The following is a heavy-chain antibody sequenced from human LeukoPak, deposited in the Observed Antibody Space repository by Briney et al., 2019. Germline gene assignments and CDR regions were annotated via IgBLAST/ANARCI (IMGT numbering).Heavy chain of an antibody. CDR1: GGSFSGYY. CDR3: ARGNRLGRYSSSWYF. J-gene: IGHJ4*02. V-gene: IGHV4-34*01. D-gene: IGHD6-13*01. CDR2: INHSGST. Sequence: PSETLSLTCAVYGGSFSGYYWSWIRQPPGKGLEWIGEINHSGSTNYNPSLKSRVTISVDTSKNQFTLKLSSVTAADTAVYYCARGNRLGRYSSSWYFWGQGTLVTVSS.